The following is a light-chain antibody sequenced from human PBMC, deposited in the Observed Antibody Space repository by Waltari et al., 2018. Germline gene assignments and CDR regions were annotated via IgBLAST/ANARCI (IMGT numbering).Light chain of an antibody. V-gene: IGKV3-20*01. Sequence: EIVLTQSPGTLSLSPGERATLSCRASQSVSSSYLAWYQQKPGQTARLLIYGASSRATGIPDRFSGSGSGTDFTLTISRLEPEDFAVYYCQQYVSLSWTFGQGTKVEIK. J-gene: IGKJ1*01. CDR1: QSVSSSY. CDR3: QQYVSLSWT. CDR2: GAS.